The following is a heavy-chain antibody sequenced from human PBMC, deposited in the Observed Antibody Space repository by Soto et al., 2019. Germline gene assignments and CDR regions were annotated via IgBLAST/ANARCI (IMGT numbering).Heavy chain of an antibody. CDR1: GYNFSNCA. D-gene: IGHD4-17*01. V-gene: IGHV1-3*01. Sequence: QVQLLRSAGVLKMPGASLNLSCKTSGYNFSNCAVHWLRQAPGQRLEWLGWIKGGTGNTRFSERFQDRVTLTRDTSASTVYMELTGLKSEDTAIYYCARGAGSSPVTRAFDIWGQGTVVTVSS. CDR3: ARGAGSSPVTRAFDI. J-gene: IGHJ3*02. CDR2: IKGGTGNT.